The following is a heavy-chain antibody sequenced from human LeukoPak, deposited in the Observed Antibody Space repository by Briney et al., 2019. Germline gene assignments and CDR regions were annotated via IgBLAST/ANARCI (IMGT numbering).Heavy chain of an antibody. V-gene: IGHV3-21*01. Sequence: GGSLRLSCAASGFTFSSYSMNWVRQAPGKGLEWVSSISSSSSYIYYADSVKGRFTISRDNAKNSLYLQMNSLRAEDTAVYYCARDSFTNWDFHYYMDVWGKGTTVTVSS. CDR3: ARDSFTNWDFHYYMDV. J-gene: IGHJ6*03. CDR2: ISSSSSYI. CDR1: GFTFSSYS. D-gene: IGHD7-27*01.